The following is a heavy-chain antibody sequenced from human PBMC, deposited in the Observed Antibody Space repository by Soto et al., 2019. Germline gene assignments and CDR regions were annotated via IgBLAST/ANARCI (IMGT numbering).Heavy chain of an antibody. CDR2: INHSGST. V-gene: IGHV4-34*01. Sequence: SETLSLTCAVYGGSFSGYYWSWIRQPPGKGLEWIGEINHSGSTNYNPSLKSRVTISVDTSKNQFSLKLSSVTAADTAVYYCARGGYYDSSGYPTPYYFDYWGQGIQVTVSS. CDR1: GGSFSGYY. CDR3: ARGGYYDSSGYPTPYYFDY. J-gene: IGHJ4*02. D-gene: IGHD3-22*01.